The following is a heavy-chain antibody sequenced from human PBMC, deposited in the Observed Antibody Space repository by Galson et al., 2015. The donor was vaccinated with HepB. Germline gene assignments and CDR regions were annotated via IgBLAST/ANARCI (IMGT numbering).Heavy chain of an antibody. CDR1: GFTFSNHG. D-gene: IGHD2-8*01. CDR3: ARSLMAGVFGY. J-gene: IGHJ4*02. CDR2: IDGDGGSK. V-gene: IGHV3-23*01. Sequence: SLRLSCAASGFTFSNHGMHWVRQAPGKGLEWVSSIDGDGGSKYYADSVKGRFAISRDNSKSTMYLQMNSLRAEDTAVYYCARSLMAGVFGYWGQGSLVTVSS.